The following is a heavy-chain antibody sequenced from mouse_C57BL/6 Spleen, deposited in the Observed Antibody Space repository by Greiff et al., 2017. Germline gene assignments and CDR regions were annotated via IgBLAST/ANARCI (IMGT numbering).Heavy chain of an antibody. CDR3: ARLYGYDGGNAMDY. CDR2: ISSGGSYT. CDR1: GFTFSSYG. J-gene: IGHJ4*01. Sequence: DVKLVESGGDLVKPGGSLKLSCAASGFTFSSYGMSWVRQTPDKRLEWVATISSGGSYTYYPDRVKGRFTISRDNAKNTLYLQMSSLKSEDTAMYDCARLYGYDGGNAMDYWGQGTSVTVSS. V-gene: IGHV5-6*02. D-gene: IGHD2-2*01.